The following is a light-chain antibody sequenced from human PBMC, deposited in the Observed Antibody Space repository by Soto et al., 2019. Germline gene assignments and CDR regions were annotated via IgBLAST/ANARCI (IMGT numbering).Light chain of an antibody. J-gene: IGKJ1*01. V-gene: IGKV3-20*01. CDR1: QSVSSRF. CDR3: HQYDSSRT. Sequence: EIVLTQSPGTLSLSPGERATLSCRASQSVSSRFLAWYQQKPGQAPRVLIYGASTRATGIPDRCSGSGSGTVFTLTISSLEPEDFAVYFCHQYDSSRTFGQGTKVEMK. CDR2: GAS.